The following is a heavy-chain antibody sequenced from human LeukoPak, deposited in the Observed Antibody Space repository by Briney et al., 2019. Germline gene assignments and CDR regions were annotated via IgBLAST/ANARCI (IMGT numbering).Heavy chain of an antibody. CDR1: GVSISSSSYY. J-gene: IGHJ4*02. V-gene: IGHV4-39*07. CDR3: ARDPIYYGGDYTGRGYYFDY. CDR2: IYYSGST. Sequence: SETLSLTCTVSGVSISSSSYYWGWLRQPPGKGLEWIGSIYYSGSTYYNPSLKSRFTISVDTSKNQFSLKLSSVTAADTAVYYCARDPIYYGGDYTGRGYYFDYWGQGTPVTVSS. D-gene: IGHD4-23*01.